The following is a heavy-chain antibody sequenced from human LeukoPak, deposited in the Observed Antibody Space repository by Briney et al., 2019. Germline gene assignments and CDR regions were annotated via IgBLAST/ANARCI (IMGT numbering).Heavy chain of an antibody. CDR1: GYTFTSYY. V-gene: IGHV1-46*01. Sequence: ASVKVSCKASGYTFTSYYMHWVRQAPGQGLEWMGIINPSGGSTSCAQKFQGRVTMTRDTSTSTVYMELSSLRSEDTAVYYCARDSMSVVASSYYYYGMDVWGQGTTVTVSS. J-gene: IGHJ6*02. D-gene: IGHD2-15*01. CDR3: ARDSMSVVASSYYYYGMDV. CDR2: INPSGGST.